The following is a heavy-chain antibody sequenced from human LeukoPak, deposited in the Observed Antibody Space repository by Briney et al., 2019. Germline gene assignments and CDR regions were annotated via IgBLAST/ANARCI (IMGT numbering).Heavy chain of an antibody. J-gene: IGHJ4*02. Sequence: GGSLRLSCAASGFTFSIYAMHWVRQAPGKGLEYVSAITSNGHYAYYANSVEGRFTISRDNSKNTLYLQMGSLRAEDMAVYYCARGRLASTTSTTYDYWGQGTQVTVSS. V-gene: IGHV3-64*01. CDR2: ITSNGHYA. D-gene: IGHD2/OR15-2a*01. CDR3: ARGRLASTTSTTYDY. CDR1: GFTFSIYA.